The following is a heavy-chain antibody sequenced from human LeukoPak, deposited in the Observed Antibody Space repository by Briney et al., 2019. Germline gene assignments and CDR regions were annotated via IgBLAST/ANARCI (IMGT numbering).Heavy chain of an antibody. V-gene: IGHV3-21*04. CDR3: AKAGGYYGSGYYFDY. D-gene: IGHD3-10*01. Sequence: PGGSLRLSCAASGFTFSSYWMSWVRQAPGKGLEWVSSISSSSSYIYYADSVKGRFTISRDNAKNSLYLQMNSLRAEDTAVYYCAKAGGYYGSGYYFDYWGQGTLVTVSS. J-gene: IGHJ4*02. CDR2: ISSSSSYI. CDR1: GFTFSSYW.